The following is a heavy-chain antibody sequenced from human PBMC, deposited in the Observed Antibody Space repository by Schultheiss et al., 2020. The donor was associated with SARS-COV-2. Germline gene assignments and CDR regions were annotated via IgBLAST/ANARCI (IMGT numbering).Heavy chain of an antibody. D-gene: IGHD4/OR15-4a*01. CDR3: AKHLPPGVLNNWFDP. V-gene: IGHV3-23*01. CDR2: ISGSGGST. CDR1: GFTFSSYA. J-gene: IGHJ5*02. Sequence: AGSLRLSCAASGFTFSSYAMSWVRQAPGKGLEWVSAISGSGGSTYYADSVKGRFTISRDNSKNTLYLQMNSLRAEDTAVYYCAKHLPPGVLNNWFDPWGQGTLVIVSS.